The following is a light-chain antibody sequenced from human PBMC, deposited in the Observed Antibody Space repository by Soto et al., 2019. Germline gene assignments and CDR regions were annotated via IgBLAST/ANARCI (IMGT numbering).Light chain of an antibody. CDR1: QSVSSN. V-gene: IGKV3-15*01. CDR2: GAS. J-gene: IGKJ1*01. Sequence: IVMTQSPATLSVSPGGRATLSCRASQSVSSNLAWYQQKPGQAPRLLIYGASTRATGFPARFSGSGSGTEFTLTISSLQSEDFAVYYCQQFNNWPRTFGQGTKVDIK. CDR3: QQFNNWPRT.